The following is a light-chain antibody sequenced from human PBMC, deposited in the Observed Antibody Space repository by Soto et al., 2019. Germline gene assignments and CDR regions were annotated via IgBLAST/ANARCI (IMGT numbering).Light chain of an antibody. V-gene: IGKV3-11*01. J-gene: IGKJ2*01. CDR1: RIVSSY. CDR3: QHRSNWPPYT. Sequence: EIVLTQSPATLSLSPGERPTLSCRTSRIVSSYLAWYQQKPGQAPRLLIYDASNRATGIPARFSGSGSGTDVTLTISSTEPEDFAVYYCQHRSNWPPYTFGQGTKLEIK. CDR2: DAS.